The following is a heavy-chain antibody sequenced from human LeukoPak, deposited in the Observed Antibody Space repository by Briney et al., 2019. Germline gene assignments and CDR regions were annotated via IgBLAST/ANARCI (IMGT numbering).Heavy chain of an antibody. D-gene: IGHD2-21*02. CDR3: ARSCGGDCYDAFDI. CDR2: ISAYNGNT. V-gene: IGHV1-18*01. CDR1: GYTFTSYG. Sequence: GASVKVSCKASGYTFTSYGISWVRQAPGQGLEWMGWISAYNGNTNYAQKLQGRVTMTTDTSTSTAYMELRSLRSDDTAVYYRARSCGGDCYDAFDIWGQGTMVTVSS. J-gene: IGHJ3*02.